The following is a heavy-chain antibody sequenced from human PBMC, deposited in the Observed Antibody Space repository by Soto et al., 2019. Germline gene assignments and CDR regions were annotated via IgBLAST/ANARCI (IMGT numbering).Heavy chain of an antibody. CDR3: AKVSFLGYSGSDPGYFQS. Sequence: EVQLLESGRGLVQAGGSLRLSCVASGFTFSSYAMSWVRQAPGKGLDWVSAISGPGGSTYYADSVKGRFTISRDNSKNTLYLQMSSLRAEDTAIYYCAKVSFLGYSGSDPGYFQSWGQGTLVTVSS. CDR2: ISGPGGST. J-gene: IGHJ1*01. V-gene: IGHV3-23*01. CDR1: GFTFSSYA. D-gene: IGHD1-26*01.